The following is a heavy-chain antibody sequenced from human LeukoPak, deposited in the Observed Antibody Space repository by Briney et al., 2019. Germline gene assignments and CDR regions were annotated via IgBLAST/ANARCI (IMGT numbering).Heavy chain of an antibody. J-gene: IGHJ4*02. CDR1: GGSISSYY. Sequence: PSETLSLTCTVSGGSISSYYWSWIRQPPGKGLEWIGYIYDSGSTNYNPSLKSRVTISMDTSKNQFSLKLSSVTAADTAVYYCARRSSNWYFDYWAQGTLLTVSS. CDR3: ARRSSNWYFDY. V-gene: IGHV4-59*08. CDR2: IYDSGST. D-gene: IGHD4-11*01.